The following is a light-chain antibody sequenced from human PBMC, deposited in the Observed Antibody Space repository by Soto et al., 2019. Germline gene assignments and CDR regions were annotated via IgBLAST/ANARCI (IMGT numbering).Light chain of an antibody. Sequence: DIQLTQSPSSVSASVGDTINITCRASQDLKKWLSWYQQKPGKAPKVPIYAASSLESGVPSRFSGSGSGTEFTLTITSLQTEDFASYFCHQASNFPFTFGPGTKVDMK. CDR1: QDLKKW. CDR2: AAS. V-gene: IGKV1-12*01. CDR3: HQASNFPFT. J-gene: IGKJ3*01.